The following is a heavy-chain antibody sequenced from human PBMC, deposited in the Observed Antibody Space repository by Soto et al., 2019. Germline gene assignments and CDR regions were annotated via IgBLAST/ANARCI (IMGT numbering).Heavy chain of an antibody. CDR2: IYWDDDK. V-gene: IGHV2-5*02. Sequence: QITLRESGPPVLKSTETLTLTCTFSGVSLTTNGVGVGWIRQSPGRAPEWLAIIYWDDDKRYIPSLQNRLTINRDAPKKQVVLRLTYMDPVDTATYFCVHRRRRTGSWSTGDFDYWGQGTPVTVFS. CDR1: GVSLTTNGVG. CDR3: VHRRRRTGSWSTGDFDY. D-gene: IGHD6-13*01. J-gene: IGHJ4*02.